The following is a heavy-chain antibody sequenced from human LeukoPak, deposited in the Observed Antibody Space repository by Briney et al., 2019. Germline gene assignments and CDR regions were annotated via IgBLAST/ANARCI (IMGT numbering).Heavy chain of an antibody. D-gene: IGHD1-26*01. Sequence: GGSLRLSCAASGFTFRSNTMSWVRQAPGKGLEWVANIKQDGSEKYYVDSVKGRFTISRDNAKNSLYLQMNSLRAEDTAVYYCARVEWELLSFGSAFDIWGQGTMVTVSS. CDR2: IKQDGSEK. V-gene: IGHV3-7*01. CDR1: GFTFRSNT. J-gene: IGHJ3*02. CDR3: ARVEWELLSFGSAFDI.